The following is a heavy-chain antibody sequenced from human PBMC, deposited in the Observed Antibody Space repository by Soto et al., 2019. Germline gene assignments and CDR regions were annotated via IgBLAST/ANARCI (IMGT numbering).Heavy chain of an antibody. CDR3: ARKLEASIRHVEWFSYKWFDL. V-gene: IGHV4-34*01. CDR2: STFRGVT. CDR1: GDSLSGYA. J-gene: IGHJ5*02. D-gene: IGHD3-9*01. Sequence: QVLPHQWGPGLLRPSETLSLTCDVHGDSLSGYAWSWIRQPPRKGLERIGESTFRGVTNYNPSLKSRLHMSVDTSKNRISLNVSSVTAADTALYFCARKLEASIRHVEWFSYKWFDLWGPGTMVTVSS.